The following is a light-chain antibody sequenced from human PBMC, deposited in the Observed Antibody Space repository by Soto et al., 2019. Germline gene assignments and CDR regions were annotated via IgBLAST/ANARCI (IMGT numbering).Light chain of an antibody. J-gene: IGKJ1*01. Sequence: EIVLTQSPATLSLSPGERATLSCRASQSVSSYLAWYQQKPGQAPRLLIYDASNRATGIPARFSGSGSGTDFTLTIRSLEPEDFAVYYCQQRSNWPTFAQGTKVEIK. CDR2: DAS. CDR1: QSVSSY. V-gene: IGKV3-11*01. CDR3: QQRSNWPT.